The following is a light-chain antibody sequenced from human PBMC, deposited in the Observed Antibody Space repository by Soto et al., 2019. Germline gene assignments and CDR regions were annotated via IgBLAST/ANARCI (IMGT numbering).Light chain of an antibody. CDR3: QHYNSYPWT. J-gene: IGKJ1*01. CDR2: DAS. Sequence: DIQMTQSPSTLSASVGDRVTITCRASQSISSWLAWYQQKPGKAPKLLIYDASSLESGVPSRFSGSGSGTEFPLTISSLQPDDFVTYYCQHYNSYPWTFGQGTKVEIK. CDR1: QSISSW. V-gene: IGKV1-5*01.